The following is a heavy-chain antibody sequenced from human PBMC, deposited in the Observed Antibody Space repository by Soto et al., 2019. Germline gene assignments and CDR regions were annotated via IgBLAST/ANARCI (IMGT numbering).Heavy chain of an antibody. D-gene: IGHD6-25*01. J-gene: IGHJ4*02. CDR1: GFSFSIYA. V-gene: IGHV3-23*01. Sequence: GGSLRLSCAASGFSFSIYAMSWVRQAPGKGLEWVSSISGSGDSAYYADSVKGRFTISRDNSKNTVYLQINSLRPEDTALYHCAKERSDHRIAAAAIDYWGQGAQVTVSS. CDR3: AKERSDHRIAAAAIDY. CDR2: ISGSGDSA.